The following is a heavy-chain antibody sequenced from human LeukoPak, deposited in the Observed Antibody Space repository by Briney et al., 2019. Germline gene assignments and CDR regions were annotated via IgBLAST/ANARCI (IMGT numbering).Heavy chain of an antibody. CDR3: AREIRSAQSLNPFDY. J-gene: IGHJ4*02. Sequence: PSETLSLTCTVSGGSISSYYWNWIRQPPGKGLEWIGRIYTSGSTNYNPSLKSRVTMSVDTSKNQFSLKLSSVTAADTAVYYCAREIRSAQSLNPFDYWGQGTLVTVSS. CDR2: IYTSGST. D-gene: IGHD2-15*01. V-gene: IGHV4-4*07. CDR1: GGSISSYY.